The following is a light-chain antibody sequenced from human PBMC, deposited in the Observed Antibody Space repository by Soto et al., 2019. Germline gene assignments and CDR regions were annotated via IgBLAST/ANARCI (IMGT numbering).Light chain of an antibody. CDR3: SSYSTSITVRV. J-gene: IGLJ3*02. Sequence: QSALTQPASVSGSHGQSITISCTGTSSDVGAYNYVSWYQQHPGKAPKLMIFEVSNRPSGVSSRFSGSKSGNTASLTISGLQTEDEADYYCSSYSTSITVRVFGGGTKLTVL. V-gene: IGLV2-14*01. CDR2: EVS. CDR1: SSDVGAYNY.